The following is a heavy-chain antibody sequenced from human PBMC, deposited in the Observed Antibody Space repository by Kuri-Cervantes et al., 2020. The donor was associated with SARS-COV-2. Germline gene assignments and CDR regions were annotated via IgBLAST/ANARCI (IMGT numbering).Heavy chain of an antibody. D-gene: IGHD3-3*01. CDR1: GASSSSSYFF. V-gene: IGHV4-39*01. J-gene: IGHJ4*02. CDR3: AKHQGAAFWNGYPFDS. Sequence: SETLSLTCTVSGASSSSSYFFGGWIRQPPGKGLEWIASISYTGSTYYNPSLKSRVTISVDTSRNQFSLGLHSVTATDTAVYFCAKHQGAAFWNGYPFDSWGQGTLVTVSS. CDR2: ISYTGST.